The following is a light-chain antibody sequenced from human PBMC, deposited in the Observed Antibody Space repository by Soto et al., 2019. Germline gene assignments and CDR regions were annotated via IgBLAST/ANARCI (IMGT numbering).Light chain of an antibody. CDR1: ISDVGGHGY. CDR2: GVS. J-gene: IGLJ2*01. Sequence: QSALTQPASVSGSPGQSITISCTGTISDVGGHGYVSWYQQHPGKEPKLIIYGVSNRPSGTSDRFSGSKSGNTASLTISGLQAEDEAHYYCSSFTSKSTLIFGGGTQVTVL. CDR3: SSFTSKSTLI. V-gene: IGLV2-14*01.